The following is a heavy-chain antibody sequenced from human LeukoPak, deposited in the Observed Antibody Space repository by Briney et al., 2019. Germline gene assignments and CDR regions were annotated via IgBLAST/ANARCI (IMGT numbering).Heavy chain of an antibody. V-gene: IGHV1-69*05. D-gene: IGHD2-15*01. CDR2: IIPIFGTA. Sequence: SVKVSCKACGGTFSSYAISWVRQAPGQGLEWMGRIIPIFGTANYAQKFQGRVTITTDESTSTAYMELSSLRSEDTAVYYCARDPAAPGAFDIWGQGTMVTVSS. J-gene: IGHJ3*02. CDR1: GGTFSSYA. CDR3: ARDPAAPGAFDI.